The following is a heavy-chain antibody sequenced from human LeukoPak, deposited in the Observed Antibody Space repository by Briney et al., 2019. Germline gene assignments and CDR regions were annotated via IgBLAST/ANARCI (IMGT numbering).Heavy chain of an antibody. J-gene: IGHJ4*02. CDR1: GFTFSRSA. D-gene: IGHD6-19*01. CDR3: ARRSGIAVAGAFDY. V-gene: IGHV3-23*01. CDR2: ISGSGGST. Sequence: GGSLRLSCTASGFTFSRSAMSWVRQAPGKGLEWVSAISGSGGSTYYADSVKGRFTISRDNSKNTLYLQMNSLRAEDTAVYYCARRSGIAVAGAFDYWGQGTLVTVSS.